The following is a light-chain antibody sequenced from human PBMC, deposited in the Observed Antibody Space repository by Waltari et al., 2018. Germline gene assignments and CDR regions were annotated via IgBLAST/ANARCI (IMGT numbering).Light chain of an antibody. Sequence: DIVMTQSPDSLAVSLGERATINCKSSQSVLYSSNNQNHLAWYQQKPGQPPKLLVSWASTRESGVPDRFSGSGSGTDFTLTISSLQAEDVAVYYCQQYYSLPWTFGQGTKVEIK. V-gene: IGKV4-1*01. CDR3: QQYYSLPWT. CDR2: WAS. J-gene: IGKJ1*01. CDR1: QSVLYSSNNQNH.